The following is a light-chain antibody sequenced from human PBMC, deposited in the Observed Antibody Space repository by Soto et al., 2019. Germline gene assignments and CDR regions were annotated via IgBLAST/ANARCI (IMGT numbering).Light chain of an antibody. CDR1: SGHSSYI. V-gene: IGLV4-60*02. CDR3: ETWDSNTHV. Sequence: QLVLTQSSSASASLGSSVKLTCTLSSGHSSYIIAWHQQQPGKAPRYLMKLEGSGSYNKGSGVPDRFSGSSSGDDRYLTISNLQFQDEADYYCETWDSNTHVFGGGTKVTVL. J-gene: IGLJ3*02. CDR2: LEGSGSY.